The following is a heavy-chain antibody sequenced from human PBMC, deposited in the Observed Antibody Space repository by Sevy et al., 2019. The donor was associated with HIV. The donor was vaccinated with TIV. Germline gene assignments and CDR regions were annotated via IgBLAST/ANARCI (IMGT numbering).Heavy chain of an antibody. CDR3: ARGGDDGAFDI. V-gene: IGHV3-7*04. D-gene: IGHD2-21*02. Sequence: GGSLRLSCAASGFTFSSYWMSWVRQAPGKGLEWVANIKQGGSEKYYVDSVKGRFTISRDKAKDSLYLQMNSLRAEDTAVYYCARGGDDGAFDIWGQGTMVTVSS. CDR2: IKQGGSEK. CDR1: GFTFSSYW. J-gene: IGHJ3*02.